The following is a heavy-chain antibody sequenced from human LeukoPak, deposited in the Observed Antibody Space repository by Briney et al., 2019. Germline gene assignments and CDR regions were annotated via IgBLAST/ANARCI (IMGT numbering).Heavy chain of an antibody. Sequence: SQTLSLTYALSGDIFSSNSAAWDWGSQSPSRGLGWLGRTYYRSKLYKDYAVSMKSRITINPNTSKNQFSLQLNSVTPEDTAVYYCARSFKDSSGYYSPRLYYYFDYWAREPWSPSPQ. J-gene: IGHJ4*02. CDR1: GDIFSSNSAA. D-gene: IGHD3-22*01. CDR3: ARSFKDSSGYYSPRLYYYFDY. V-gene: IGHV6-1*01. CDR2: TYYRSKLYK.